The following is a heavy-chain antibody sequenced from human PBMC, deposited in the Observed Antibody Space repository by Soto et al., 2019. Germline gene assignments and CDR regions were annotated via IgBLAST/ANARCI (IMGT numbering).Heavy chain of an antibody. V-gene: IGHV3-30*18. D-gene: IGHD3-9*01. CDR2: ISYDGSNK. CDR1: GFTFSSYG. J-gene: IGHJ6*02. Sequence: QPGGSLRLSCAASGFTFSSYGMHWVRQAPGKGLEWVAAISYDGSNKYYADSVKGRFTISRDNSKNTLYLQMNSLRAEDTAVYYCAKDLRYFDWFTPYPYYYYGMDVWGQGTTVTVSS. CDR3: AKDLRYFDWFTPYPYYYYGMDV.